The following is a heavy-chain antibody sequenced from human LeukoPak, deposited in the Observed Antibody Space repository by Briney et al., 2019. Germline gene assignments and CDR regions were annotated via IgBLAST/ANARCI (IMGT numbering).Heavy chain of an antibody. J-gene: IGHJ4*02. CDR2: INPSSGGT. V-gene: IGHV1-2*06. CDR3: TRESGSYHGNDF. D-gene: IGHD1-26*01. CDR1: GYTFTGYY. Sequence: GASVKVSCKVSGYTFTGYYLHWLRQAPGQGLEWMGRINPSSGGTNYAQKFQGRVTMTGDTSISTAYMELSSLRSDDTAVYYCTRESGSYHGNDFWGQGTLVTVSS.